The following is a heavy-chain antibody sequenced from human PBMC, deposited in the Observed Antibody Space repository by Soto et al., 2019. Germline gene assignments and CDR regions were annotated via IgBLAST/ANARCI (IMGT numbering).Heavy chain of an antibody. V-gene: IGHV1-69*13. CDR1: GGTFSSYA. J-gene: IGHJ4*02. Sequence: ASVKVSCKASGGTFSSYAISWVRQAPGQGLEWMGGIIPIFGTANYAQKFQGRVTITADESTSTAYMELSSLRSEDTAVYYCARSMYSGSYYYFDYWGQGTLVTVSS. CDR2: IIPIFGTA. D-gene: IGHD1-26*01. CDR3: ARSMYSGSYYYFDY.